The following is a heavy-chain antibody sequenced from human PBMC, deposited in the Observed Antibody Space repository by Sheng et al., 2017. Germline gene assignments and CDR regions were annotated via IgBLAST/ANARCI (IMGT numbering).Heavy chain of an antibody. CDR3: ARTLSSWYTLFDY. CDR2: IYYSGST. Sequence: QLQLQESGPGLVKPSETLSLTCTVSGGSISSSSYYWGWIRQPPGKGLEWIGSIYYSGSTYYNPSLKSRVTISVDTSKNQFSLKLSSVTAADTAVYYCARTLSSWYTLFDYCGQGTLVTVSS. CDR1: GGSISSSSYY. J-gene: IGHJ4*02. D-gene: IGHD6-13*01. V-gene: IGHV4-39*07.